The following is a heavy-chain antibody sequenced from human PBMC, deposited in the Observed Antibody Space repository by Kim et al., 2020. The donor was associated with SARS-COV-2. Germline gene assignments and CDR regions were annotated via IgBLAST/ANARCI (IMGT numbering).Heavy chain of an antibody. CDR1: GGSISNYY. Sequence: SETLSLSCTVSGGSISNYYWTWIRQPPGKGLEWIGYIHYSGNTNYNPSLKSRVTISLDTSKNQFSLKLNSVTTADTAVYYCARELNGGKFEYWGQGALVTVSS. V-gene: IGHV4-59*13. CDR3: ARELNGGKFEY. D-gene: IGHD4-17*01. J-gene: IGHJ4*02. CDR2: IHYSGNT.